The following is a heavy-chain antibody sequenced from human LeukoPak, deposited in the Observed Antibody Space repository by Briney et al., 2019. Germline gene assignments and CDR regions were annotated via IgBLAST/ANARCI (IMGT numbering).Heavy chain of an antibody. CDR2: INSDGSWT. CDR3: ARESYYDSSGYYSGDY. D-gene: IGHD3-22*01. J-gene: IGHJ4*02. CDR1: GNYW. Sequence: GGSLRLSCAASGNYWMHWVRQAPGKGLVWVSHINSDGSWTSYADSVKGRFTISRDNAKNSLYLQMNSLRAEDTAVYYCARESYYDSSGYYSGDYWGQGTLVTVSS. V-gene: IGHV3-74*01.